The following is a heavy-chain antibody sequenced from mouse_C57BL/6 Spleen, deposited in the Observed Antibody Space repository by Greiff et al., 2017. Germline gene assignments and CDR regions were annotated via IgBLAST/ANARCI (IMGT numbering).Heavy chain of an antibody. D-gene: IGHD1-1*01. CDR2: IYPGDGDT. CDR1: GYAFSSSW. Sequence: VKLMESGPELVKPGASVKISCKASGYAFSSSWMNWVKQRPGKGLEWIGRIYPGDGDTNYNGKFKGKATLTADKSSSTAYMQLSSLTSEDSAVYFCANYYGSEGYYFDYWGQGTTLTVSS. J-gene: IGHJ2*01. CDR3: ANYYGSEGYYFDY. V-gene: IGHV1-82*01.